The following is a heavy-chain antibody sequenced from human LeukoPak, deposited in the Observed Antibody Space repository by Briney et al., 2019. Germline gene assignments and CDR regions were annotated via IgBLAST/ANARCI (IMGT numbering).Heavy chain of an antibody. CDR2: IYYSGST. V-gene: IGHV4-59*01. J-gene: IGHJ4*02. D-gene: IGHD5-12*01. CDR3: ARSGYDFYFDY. CDR1: GGSISSYY. Sequence: PSETLPLTCTGSGGSISSYYWSWIRQPPGKGLEWIGYIYYSGSTNYNPSLKSRVTISVDTSKNQFSLKLSSVTAADTAVYYCARSGYDFYFDYWGQGTLVTVSS.